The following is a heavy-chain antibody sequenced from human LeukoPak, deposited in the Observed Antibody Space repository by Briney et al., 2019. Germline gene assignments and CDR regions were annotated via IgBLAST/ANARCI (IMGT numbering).Heavy chain of an antibody. CDR3: ARDRSGYELWFDP. D-gene: IGHD5-12*01. J-gene: IGHJ5*02. V-gene: IGHV3-30*04. Sequence: GGSLRLSCAAAGFTFGSYAMHGVRQAPGKGRDGLAVISLDGSNKYYGDSVKGRFTISRDNSKNTLYLQMNSLRAEDTAVYYCARDRSGYELWFDPWGQGTLVTVSS. CDR2: ISLDGSNK. CDR1: GFTFGSYA.